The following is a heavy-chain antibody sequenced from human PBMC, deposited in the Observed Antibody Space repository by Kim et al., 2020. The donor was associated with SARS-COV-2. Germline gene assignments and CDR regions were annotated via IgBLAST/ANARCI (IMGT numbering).Heavy chain of an antibody. CDR1: GFTFSSYS. CDR3: ARDRDDILTGTLTYYYYYGMDV. V-gene: IGHV3-48*02. D-gene: IGHD3-9*01. J-gene: IGHJ6*02. Sequence: GGSLRLSCAASGFTFSSYSMNWVRQAPGKGLEWVSYISSSSSTIYYADSVKGRFTISRDNAKNSLYLQMNSLRDEDTAVYYCARDRDDILTGTLTYYYYYGMDVWGQGTTVTVSS. CDR2: ISSSSSTI.